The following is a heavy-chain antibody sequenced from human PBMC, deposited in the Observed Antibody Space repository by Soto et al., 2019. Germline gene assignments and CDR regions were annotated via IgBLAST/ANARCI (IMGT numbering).Heavy chain of an antibody. CDR1: GGTISSYA. V-gene: IGHV1-69*12. J-gene: IGHJ5*02. CDR2: IIPIFGTA. D-gene: IGHD3-3*01. CDR3: ARVAIFGVVGGWFDP. Sequence: QVQLVQSGAEVKKPGSSVKVSCKASGGTISSYAISWVRQAPGQGLEWMGGIIPIFGTANYAQKFQGRVTITADESTSTAYMELSSLRSGDKAVYSCARVAIFGVVGGWFDPWGQGTLVTVAS.